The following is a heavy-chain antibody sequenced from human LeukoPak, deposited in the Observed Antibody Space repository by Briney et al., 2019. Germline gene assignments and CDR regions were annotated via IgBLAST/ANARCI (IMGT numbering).Heavy chain of an antibody. V-gene: IGHV4-39*01. J-gene: IGHJ6*02. D-gene: IGHD2-15*01. CDR2: IYYSGST. CDR3: ARHPCSGGSCPLDYYYYGTDV. CDR1: GGSISSSSYY. Sequence: SETLSLTCTVSGGSISSSSYYWGWIRQPPGKGLEWIGSIYYSGSTYYNPSLKSRVTISVDTSKNQFSLKLRSVTAADTAVYYCARHPCSGGSCPLDYYYYGTDVWGQGTTVTVSS.